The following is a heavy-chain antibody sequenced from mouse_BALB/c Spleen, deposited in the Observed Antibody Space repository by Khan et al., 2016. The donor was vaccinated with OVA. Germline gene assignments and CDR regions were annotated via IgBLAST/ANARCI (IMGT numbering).Heavy chain of an antibody. V-gene: IGHV2-2*02. Sequence: QVQLKESGPGLVQPSQSLSITCTVSGFSLTNYGVHWVRQSPGKGLEWLGLIWSGGSTDYNAAFISRLSISKDNSKSQVFFKMNSLQANDTAIYYSARNYDYDEGLTYWGQGTLVTVSA. CDR1: GFSLTNYG. CDR3: ARNYDYDEGLTY. J-gene: IGHJ3*01. CDR2: IWSGGST. D-gene: IGHD2-4*01.